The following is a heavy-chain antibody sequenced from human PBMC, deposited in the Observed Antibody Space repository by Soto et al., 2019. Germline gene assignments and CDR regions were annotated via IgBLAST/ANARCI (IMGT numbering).Heavy chain of an antibody. V-gene: IGHV3-30*18. CDR2: ISYDGSNK. CDR3: ANIPYSWNGADAFDI. J-gene: IGHJ3*02. D-gene: IGHD1-1*01. Sequence: QVQLVESGGGVVQPGRSLRLSCAASGFTLSSYGMHWVRQAPGKGLEWVAVISYDGSNKYYADSVKGRFTISRDNSKNTFYLQMNSLRAEDTAVYYCANIPYSWNGADAFDIWGQGTLVTVSS. CDR1: GFTLSSYG.